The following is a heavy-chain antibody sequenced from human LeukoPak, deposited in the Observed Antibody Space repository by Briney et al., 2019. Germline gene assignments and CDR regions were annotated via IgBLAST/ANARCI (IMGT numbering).Heavy chain of an antibody. CDR2: TSPNSGDT. J-gene: IGHJ4*02. Sequence: ASVRVSCKTSGYTFTNLDINWLRQAPGQGLEWMGWTSPNSGDTGYAQKFQGRVSMTRDIFKSTAYMELSSLRSEDTAIYYCASNPPNTGDFYYWGLGTLVTVSS. V-gene: IGHV1-8*01. CDR1: GYTFTNLD. D-gene: IGHD1-1*01. CDR3: ASNPPNTGDFYY.